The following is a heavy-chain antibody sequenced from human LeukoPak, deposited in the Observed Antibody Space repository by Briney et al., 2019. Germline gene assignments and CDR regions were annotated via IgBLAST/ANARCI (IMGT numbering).Heavy chain of an antibody. Sequence: GGSLRLSCTASGFSFDDYPMSWVRQAPGKGLEWVGFIRSKAYGGTTEYAASVKGRFTISRDDSKSIAYLQMNSLKTEDTAVYYCARVLHSSSWYCPDYWGQGTLVTVSS. CDR2: IRSKAYGGTT. D-gene: IGHD6-13*01. V-gene: IGHV3-49*04. CDR1: GFSFDDYP. CDR3: ARVLHSSSWYCPDY. J-gene: IGHJ4*02.